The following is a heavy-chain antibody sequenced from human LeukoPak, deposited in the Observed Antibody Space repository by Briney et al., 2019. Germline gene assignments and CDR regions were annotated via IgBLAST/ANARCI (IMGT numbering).Heavy chain of an antibody. CDR2: ISAYNGNT. CDR3: AREKYGSPVAAPDY. J-gene: IGHJ4*02. CDR1: GYTFTSYG. D-gene: IGHD2-15*01. V-gene: IGHV1-18*01. Sequence: GASVKVSCKASGYTFTSYGISWVRQAPGQGLEWMGWISAYNGNTNYAQKLQGRVTMTTDTSTSTAYMELRSLRSEDTAVFYCAREKYGSPVAAPDYWGQGTLVTVSS.